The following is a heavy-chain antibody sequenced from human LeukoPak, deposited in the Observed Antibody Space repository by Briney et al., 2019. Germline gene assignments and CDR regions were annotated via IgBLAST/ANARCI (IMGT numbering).Heavy chain of an antibody. CDR3: AKEVSGSYPKPSSFDY. D-gene: IGHD1-26*01. CDR2: ISGSGGST. J-gene: IGHJ4*02. V-gene: IGHV3-23*01. CDR1: GFTFSSYA. Sequence: GGSLRLSCAASGFTFSSYAMSWVRQAPGKGLEWVSAISGSGGSTYYADSVKGRFTISRDNSKNTLYLQMNSLRAEDTAVYYCAKEVSGSYPKPSSFDYWGQGTLVTVSS.